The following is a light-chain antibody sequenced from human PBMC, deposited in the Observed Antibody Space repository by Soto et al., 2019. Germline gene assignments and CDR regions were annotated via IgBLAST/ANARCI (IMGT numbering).Light chain of an antibody. CDR2: AAS. CDR1: QGITSY. V-gene: IGKV1-8*01. J-gene: IGKJ4*01. Sequence: AIRMTQSPSSFSASTGDRVTITCRASQGITSYLAWYQQKLGKAPKLLIYAASTLQSGVPSRFSGSGSGTDFTLTISYLQSEDSATYYCQQYYNYPLTFGGGTKVEI. CDR3: QQYYNYPLT.